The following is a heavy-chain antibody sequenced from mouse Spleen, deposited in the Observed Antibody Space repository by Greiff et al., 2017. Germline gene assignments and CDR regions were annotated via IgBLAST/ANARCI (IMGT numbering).Heavy chain of an antibody. D-gene: IGHD5-5*01. CDR3: ARHHYHGYFDV. V-gene: IGHV5-9*01. CDR2: ISSGGGNT. J-gene: IGHJ1*01. Sequence: EVMLVESGGGLVKLGGSLKLSCAASGFTFSSYAMSWVRQTPEKRLEWVATISSGGGNTYYPDSVKGRFTISRDNAKNTLYLQMSSLKSEDTAMYYCARHHYHGYFDVWGAGTTVTVSS. CDR1: GFTFSSYA.